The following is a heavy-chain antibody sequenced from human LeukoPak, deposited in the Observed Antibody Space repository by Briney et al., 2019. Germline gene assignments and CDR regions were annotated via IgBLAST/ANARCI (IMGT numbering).Heavy chain of an antibody. V-gene: IGHV4-38-2*02. CDR2: IYHGGIT. D-gene: IGHD2-2*01. J-gene: IGHJ5*02. CDR3: ARDRMTGYCSSTSCYEGGYNWFDP. CDR1: GYSISRGYF. Sequence: PSETLSLTCTVSGYSISRGYFWGWIRQPPGKGLEWIGSIYHGGITYYNPSLKSRVTLSVDTSMNQFSLKLNSVTAADTAVYYCARDRMTGYCSSTSCYEGGYNWFDPWGQGTLVTVSS.